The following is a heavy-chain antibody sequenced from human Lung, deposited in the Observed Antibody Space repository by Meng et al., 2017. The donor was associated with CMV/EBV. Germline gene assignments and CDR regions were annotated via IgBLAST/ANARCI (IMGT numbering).Heavy chain of an antibody. J-gene: IGHJ4*02. D-gene: IGHD6-19*01. V-gene: IGHV4-34*01. CDR1: GGSFSDYY. CDR3: ARVQWLAYYFDS. Sequence: LXCGVYGGSFSDYYWSWIRQPPGKGLEWIGEINHSGSTNYNPSLKSRLTVSIDTSSDQFSLRLTSVTAADTAVYYCARVQWLAYYFDSWGQGPLVTVSS. CDR2: INHSGST.